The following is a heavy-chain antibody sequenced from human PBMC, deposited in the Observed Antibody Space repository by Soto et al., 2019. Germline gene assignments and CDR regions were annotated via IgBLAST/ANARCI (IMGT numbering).Heavy chain of an antibody. CDR3: ARHGYNYGGGYFDY. CDR1: GVTVSSNY. D-gene: IGHD5-18*01. J-gene: IGHJ4*02. CDR2: IYSGGST. V-gene: IGHV3-66*04. Sequence: GSLRLSCAASGVTVSSNYMSWVRQAPGKGLEWVSVIYSGGSTYYADSVKGRFTISRDNSKNTLYLQMNSLRAEDTAVYYCARHGYNYGGGYFDYWGQGTLVTVSS.